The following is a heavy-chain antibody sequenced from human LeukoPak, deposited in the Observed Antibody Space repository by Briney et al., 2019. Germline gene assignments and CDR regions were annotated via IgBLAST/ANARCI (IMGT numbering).Heavy chain of an antibody. CDR3: ARERSTAGWFDP. J-gene: IGHJ5*02. CDR1: GGTFSSYA. CDR2: IIPIFGTA. D-gene: IGHD5-24*01. V-gene: IGHV1-69*13. Sequence: ASVKVSCKASGGTFSSYAISWVRQAPGQGLEWMRGIIPIFGTANYAQKFQGRVTITADESTSTAYMELSSPRSEDTAVYYCARERSTAGWFDPWGQGTLVTVSS.